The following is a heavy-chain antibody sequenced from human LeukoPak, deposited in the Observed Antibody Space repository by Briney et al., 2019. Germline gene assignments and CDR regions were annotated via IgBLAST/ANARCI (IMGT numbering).Heavy chain of an antibody. V-gene: IGHV3-23*01. CDR3: AREITYYYDSGGYWDAFDI. Sequence: GGSLRLSCAASGVTFSNYAMNWVRQAPGKGLEWVSTISDSGGSTYYADSVKGRFTISRDNSKNTLYLQMSSLRAEDTAVYYCAREITYYYDSGGYWDAFDIWGQGTMVTVSS. J-gene: IGHJ3*02. CDR1: GVTFSNYA. D-gene: IGHD3-22*01. CDR2: ISDSGGST.